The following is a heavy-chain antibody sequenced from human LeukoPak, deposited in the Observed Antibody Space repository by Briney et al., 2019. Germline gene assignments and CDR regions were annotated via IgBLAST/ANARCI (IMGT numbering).Heavy chain of an antibody. CDR3: AKDWAWGWFDP. Sequence: GGSLRLSCAASGSTFSTYAMSWVRQAPGKGLEWVSAISGSGGSTYYADSVKGRFTISRDNSKNTLYLQMNSLRADDTAVYYCAKDWAWGWFDPWGQGTLVTVTS. CDR1: GSTFSTYA. V-gene: IGHV3-23*01. J-gene: IGHJ5*02. CDR2: ISGSGGST. D-gene: IGHD3-16*01.